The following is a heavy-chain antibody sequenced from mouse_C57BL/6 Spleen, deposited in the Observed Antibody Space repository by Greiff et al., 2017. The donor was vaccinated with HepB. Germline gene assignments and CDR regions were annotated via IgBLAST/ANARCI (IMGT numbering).Heavy chain of an antibody. CDR2: IYPGGGYT. CDR3: ARSGGYYRGVYAMDY. CDR1: GYTFTNYW. D-gene: IGHD2-3*01. J-gene: IGHJ4*01. V-gene: IGHV1-63*01. Sequence: QVQLKESGAELVRPGTSVKMSCKASGYTFTNYWIGWAKQRPGHGLEWIGDIYPGGGYTNYNEKFKGKATLTADKSSSTAYMQFSSLTSEDSAIYYCARSGGYYRGVYAMDYWGQGTSVTVSS.